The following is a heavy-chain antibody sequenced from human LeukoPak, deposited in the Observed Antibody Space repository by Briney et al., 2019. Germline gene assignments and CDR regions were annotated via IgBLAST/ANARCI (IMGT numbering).Heavy chain of an antibody. CDR3: TTDAPHYYGSGRRPDAFDL. D-gene: IGHD3-10*01. Sequence: PGGSLRLSCAASGFTFRNAWMSWVRQTPGKGLEWVGRIKTKPEGGTTDFAAPVKGRCTISRDDSENTLYLQMNSLKTEDPAVYYCTTDAPHYYGSGRRPDAFDLWGQGTTVTASS. CDR1: GFTFRNAW. V-gene: IGHV3-15*01. CDR2: IKTKPEGGTT. J-gene: IGHJ3*01.